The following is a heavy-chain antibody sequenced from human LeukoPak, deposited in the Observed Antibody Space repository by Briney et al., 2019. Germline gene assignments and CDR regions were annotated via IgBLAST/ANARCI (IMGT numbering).Heavy chain of an antibody. J-gene: IGHJ3*02. V-gene: IGHV4-34*01. CDR1: GGSFSGYY. Sequence: SETLSLTCAVYGGSFSGYYWSWIRQPPGKGLEWIGEINHSGSTNYNPSLKSRVTISVDTSKNQFSLKLSSVTAADTAVYYCARIPVMRSTSRWGAFDIWGQGTMVTVSS. CDR3: ARIPVMRSTSRWGAFDI. D-gene: IGHD2-2*01. CDR2: INHSGST.